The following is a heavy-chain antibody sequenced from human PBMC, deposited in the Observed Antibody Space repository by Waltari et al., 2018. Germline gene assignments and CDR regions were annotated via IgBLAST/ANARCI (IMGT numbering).Heavy chain of an antibody. D-gene: IGHD7-27*01. V-gene: IGHV4-39*07. J-gene: IGHJ1*01. CDR2: IYYSGST. CDR1: CGSISSSSYY. Sequence: QLQLQESGPGLVKPSETLSLTCTVSCGSISSSSYYWGWIRQPPGKGLEWIGSIYYSGSTYYNPSLKSRVTISVDTSKNQFSLKLSSVTAADTAVYYCARGTKGSHWGVGYFQHWGQGTLVTVSS. CDR3: ARGTKGSHWGVGYFQH.